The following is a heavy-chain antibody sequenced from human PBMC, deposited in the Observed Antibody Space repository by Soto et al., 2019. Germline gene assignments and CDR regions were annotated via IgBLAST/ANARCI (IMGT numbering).Heavy chain of an antibody. D-gene: IGHD2-2*01. V-gene: IGHV3-49*03. CDR1: GFTFGDSA. Sequence: HPGGSLRLSCTASGFTFGDSAMSWFRQAPGKGLEWVGFIRSKTNRETVQYAASVQGRFTISRDDSKSIVYLQMNSLKTEDTGLYYCTRDHGYCDGLNCYEVLFDPWGQGTLVTVSS. CDR3: TRDHGYCDGLNCYEVLFDP. J-gene: IGHJ5*02. CDR2: IRSKTNRETV.